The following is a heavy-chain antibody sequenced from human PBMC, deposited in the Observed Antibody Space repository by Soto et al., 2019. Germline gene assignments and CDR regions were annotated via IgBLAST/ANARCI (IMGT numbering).Heavy chain of an antibody. CDR2: ISAYNGNT. V-gene: IGHV1-18*04. J-gene: IGHJ6*02. Sequence: ASVKVSCKASGYTFTSYGISWVRQAPGQGLEWMGWISAYNGNTNYAQGLQGRVTMTTDTSTSTAYMELRSLRSDDTAVYYCARDVFWGRYYDFWSGYPLLDGMDVWGQGTTVTVS. CDR1: GYTFTSYG. D-gene: IGHD3-3*01. CDR3: ARDVFWGRYYDFWSGYPLLDGMDV.